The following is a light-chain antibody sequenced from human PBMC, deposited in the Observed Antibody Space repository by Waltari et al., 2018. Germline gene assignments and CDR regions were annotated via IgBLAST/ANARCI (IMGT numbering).Light chain of an antibody. Sequence: EIVMTQSPATLSVSPGERVTLSCRASQRVSGNLAWYQQKPGQDPRLIMSGTTTRATGVTASVSGSGSGTALTIPIRSLQSEDFAVYFCQWYNNWPPSLAFGPGTKLDLK. CDR2: GTT. J-gene: IGKJ3*01. CDR1: QRVSGN. CDR3: QWYNNWPPSLA. V-gene: IGKV3-15*01.